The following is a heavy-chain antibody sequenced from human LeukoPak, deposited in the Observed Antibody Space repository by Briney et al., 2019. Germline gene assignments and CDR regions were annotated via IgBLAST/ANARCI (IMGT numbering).Heavy chain of an antibody. CDR1: GGSISSGSYY. CDR3: ARAGRGYSYGTDGGYNWFDP. Sequence: PSETLSLTCTVSGGSISSGSYYWSWIRQPAGKGLEWIGRIYTSGSTNYNPSLKSRVTMSVDTSKNQFSLKLSSVTAADTAVYYCARAGRGYSYGTDGGYNWFDPWGQGTLVTVSS. CDR2: IYTSGST. V-gene: IGHV4-61*02. D-gene: IGHD5-18*01. J-gene: IGHJ5*02.